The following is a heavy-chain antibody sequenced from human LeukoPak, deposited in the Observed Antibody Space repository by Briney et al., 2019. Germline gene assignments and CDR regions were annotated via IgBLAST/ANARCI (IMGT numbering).Heavy chain of an antibody. J-gene: IGHJ4*02. CDR2: IKQDGSEK. CDR1: GFTFSSYW. Sequence: PGGSLRLSCAASGFTFSSYWMSWVRQAPGKGLEWVANIKQDGSEKYYVDSVKGRFTISRDNAKNSLYPQMNSLRAEDTALYYCAKDGDSIAVAGHFDYWGQGTLVTVSS. D-gene: IGHD6-19*01. CDR3: AKDGDSIAVAGHFDY. V-gene: IGHV3-7*03.